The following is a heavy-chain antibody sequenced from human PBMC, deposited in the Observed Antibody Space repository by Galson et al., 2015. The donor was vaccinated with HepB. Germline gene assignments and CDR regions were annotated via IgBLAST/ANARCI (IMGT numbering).Heavy chain of an antibody. CDR3: ARRISGSYPDY. V-gene: IGHV1-2*02. Sequence: SVKVSCKASGYTFTDYYMHWVRQAPGQGLEWMEWINPKSGGTNYAQKFQGRVTMTRDTSISTAYMVLSRLRSDDTAVYYCARRISGSYPDYWGQGTLVTVSS. D-gene: IGHD1-26*01. CDR2: INPKSGGT. J-gene: IGHJ4*02. CDR1: GYTFTDYY.